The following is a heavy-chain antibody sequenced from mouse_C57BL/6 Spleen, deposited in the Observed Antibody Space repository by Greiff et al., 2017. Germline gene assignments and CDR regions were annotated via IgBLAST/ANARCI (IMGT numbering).Heavy chain of an antibody. CDR1: GFTFSSYA. J-gene: IGHJ4*01. CDR3: ARSYYSNYGAMDY. V-gene: IGHV5-4*03. CDR2: ICDGGSYT. Sequence: EVKLMESGGGLVKPGGSLKLSCAASGFTFSSYAMSWVRQTPEKRLEWVATICDGGSYTYYPDNVKCRFTISRDNAKNNLYLQMSHLKSEDTAMYYCARSYYSNYGAMDYWGQGTSVTVSS. D-gene: IGHD2-5*01.